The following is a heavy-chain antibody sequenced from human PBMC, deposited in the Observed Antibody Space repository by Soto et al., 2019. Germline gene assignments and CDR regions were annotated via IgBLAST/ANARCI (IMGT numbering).Heavy chain of an antibody. CDR3: APHVSCSGGSCQYDAFAI. V-gene: IGHV3-23*01. J-gene: IGHJ3*02. Sequence: EVQVLESGGGLVQPGGSLRLSCEGSGFTVSSHAMTWIRQAPGKGPEWVSTVTADGGTYYADSVKGRFAMSRDTSENTXXFKMSSLGAEDTDAYDCAPHVSCSGGSCQYDAFAIRGQGTMVTVSS. CDR2: VTADGGT. CDR1: GFTVSSHA. D-gene: IGHD2-15*01.